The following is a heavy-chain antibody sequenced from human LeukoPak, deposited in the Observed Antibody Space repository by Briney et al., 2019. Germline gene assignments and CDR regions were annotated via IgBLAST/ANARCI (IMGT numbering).Heavy chain of an antibody. Sequence: PGGSLRLSCAASGFTFSSYGMHWVRQAPGKGLEWVAFIRYDGSNKYYADSMKGRFTISRDNSKNTLYLQMNSLRAEDTAVYYCAKDWATAMYYFDYWGQGTLVTVSS. V-gene: IGHV3-30*02. J-gene: IGHJ4*02. D-gene: IGHD5-18*01. CDR2: IRYDGSNK. CDR1: GFTFSSYG. CDR3: AKDWATAMYYFDY.